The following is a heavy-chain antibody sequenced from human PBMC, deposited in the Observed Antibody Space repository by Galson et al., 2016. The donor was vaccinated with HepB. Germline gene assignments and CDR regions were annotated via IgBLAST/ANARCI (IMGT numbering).Heavy chain of an antibody. Sequence: SLRLSCAASGITFSSFAMSWVRQAAGKGLEWVSTIRYIDSSNDSPYYADSVKGRFTFSRDNSKNMLYLQMNSLRAEDTAVYYCASRHGGWYYFDYWGQGTLVTVSS. CDR3: ASRHGGWYYFDY. J-gene: IGHJ4*02. D-gene: IGHD6-19*01. V-gene: IGHV3-23*01. CDR1: GITFSSFA. CDR2: IRYIDSSNDSP.